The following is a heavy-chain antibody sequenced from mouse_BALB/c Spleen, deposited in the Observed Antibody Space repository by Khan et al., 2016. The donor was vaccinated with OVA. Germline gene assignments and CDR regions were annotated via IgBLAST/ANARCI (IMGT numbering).Heavy chain of an antibody. Sequence: EVQLLETGGGLVQPGGSRGLSCEGSGFTFSGFWMSWVRQTPGKTLEWIGDINSDGSAINYAPSIKDRFTIFRDNDKSTLYLQMSNVRSEDTATYFCMGDDGYYWYCDVWGAGTTVTVSS. CDR3: MGDDGYYWYCDV. D-gene: IGHD2-3*01. CDR2: INSDGSAI. V-gene: IGHV11-2*02. CDR1: GFTFSGFW. J-gene: IGHJ1*01.